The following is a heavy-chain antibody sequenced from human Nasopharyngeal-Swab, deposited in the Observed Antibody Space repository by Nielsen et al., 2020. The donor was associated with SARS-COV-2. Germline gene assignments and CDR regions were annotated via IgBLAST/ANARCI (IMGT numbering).Heavy chain of an antibody. J-gene: IGHJ3*02. CDR1: GFTFSSSG. CDR3: ARSITPRDAFDI. V-gene: IGHV3-33*01. D-gene: IGHD5-24*01. Sequence: GESLKISCAASGFTFSSSGMHWVRQAPGKGLEWVAVIWYDGSNKYYADSVKGRFTISRDNSKNTLYLQMNSLRAEDTAVYYCARSITPRDAFDIWGQGTMVTVSS. CDR2: IWYDGSNK.